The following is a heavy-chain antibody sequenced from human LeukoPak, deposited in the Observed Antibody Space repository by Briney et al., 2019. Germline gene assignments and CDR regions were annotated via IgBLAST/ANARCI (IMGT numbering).Heavy chain of an antibody. CDR3: AKGGKWDVTPFDY. CDR2: ISGNGDST. Sequence: GGPLRLSCAASGFTFSSYAMSWVRQAPGKGLEWVSAISGNGDSTYYADSVKGRFTISRDNSKNTLYLQMSSLRAEDTAVYYCAKGGKWDVTPFDYWGQGTLVTVSS. D-gene: IGHD1-26*01. CDR1: GFTFSSYA. V-gene: IGHV3-23*01. J-gene: IGHJ4*02.